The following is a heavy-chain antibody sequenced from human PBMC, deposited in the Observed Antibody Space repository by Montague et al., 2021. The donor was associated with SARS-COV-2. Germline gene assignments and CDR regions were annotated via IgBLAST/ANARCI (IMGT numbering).Heavy chain of an antibody. CDR3: ARHGGNDAFDI. CDR2: IDNSGST. D-gene: IGHD4-23*01. J-gene: IGHJ3*02. CDR1: GGSIGANY. V-gene: IGHV4-59*01. Sequence: SETLSLTCTASGGSIGANYWSWIRQPPGKGLEWICYIDNSGSTNHNPSLESRVTMSVDTSKNQFSLKLNSVTAADTAVYYCARHGGNDAFDIWGRGTMVTVSS.